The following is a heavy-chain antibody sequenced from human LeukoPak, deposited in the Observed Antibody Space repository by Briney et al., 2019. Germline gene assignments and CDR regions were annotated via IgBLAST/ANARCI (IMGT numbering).Heavy chain of an antibody. J-gene: IGHJ4*02. Sequence: SETLSLTCTVSGGSISSYYWNWIRQPAGKGLEWIGRIYTSGSTNYNPSLKSRVTMSVDTSKNQFSLKLSSVTAADTAVYYCARGSLTMVRERPLYYFDYWGQGTLVTVSS. CDR1: GGSISSYY. CDR2: IYTSGST. V-gene: IGHV4-4*07. CDR3: ARGSLTMVRERPLYYFDY. D-gene: IGHD3-10*01.